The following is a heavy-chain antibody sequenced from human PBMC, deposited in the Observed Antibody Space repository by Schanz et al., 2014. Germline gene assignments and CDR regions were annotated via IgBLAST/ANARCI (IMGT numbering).Heavy chain of an antibody. CDR1: GASVSSGGDY. J-gene: IGHJ4*02. V-gene: IGHV4-31*03. CDR2: ISYSGST. CDR3: ARDRRFFDRDDLYYVDS. Sequence: QVQLQESGPGLVKPSQTLSLTCTVSGASVSSGGDYWSWIRQHPGKGLEWIGFISYSGSTYYNPSLKSRVTISVDTSKNQFSLNLSSATAADTAVYYCARDRRFFDRDDLYYVDSWGQGTLVTVSS. D-gene: IGHD3-3*01.